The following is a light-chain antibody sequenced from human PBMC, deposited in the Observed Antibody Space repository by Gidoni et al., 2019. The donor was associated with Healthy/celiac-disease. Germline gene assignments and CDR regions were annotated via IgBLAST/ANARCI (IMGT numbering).Light chain of an antibody. J-gene: IGLJ3*02. Sequence: QSVLTQPPSASGTHGQGVTISCSGSSSNIGSNTVNWYQQLPGTAPKLLIYSNNPRPSGVPDRFSGSKSGTSASLAISGLQSEDEADYYCAAWDDSLNGPVFGGGTKLTVL. CDR2: SNN. CDR1: SSNIGSNT. V-gene: IGLV1-44*01. CDR3: AAWDDSLNGPV.